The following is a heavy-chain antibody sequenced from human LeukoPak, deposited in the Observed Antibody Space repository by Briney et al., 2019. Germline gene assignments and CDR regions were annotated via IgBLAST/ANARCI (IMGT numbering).Heavy chain of an antibody. CDR3: ARVLSGSYDNYFDY. D-gene: IGHD1-26*01. CDR1: GFTLSDYW. Sequence: PGGSLRLSCAASGFTLSDYWMTWVRQAPGKGLEWVANINEDESKNYYLDSVKGRFTISRDNAKNTLYLQMNSLKAEDAAVYYCARVLSGSYDNYFDYWGQGTLVTVSS. J-gene: IGHJ4*02. CDR2: INEDESKN. V-gene: IGHV3-7*02.